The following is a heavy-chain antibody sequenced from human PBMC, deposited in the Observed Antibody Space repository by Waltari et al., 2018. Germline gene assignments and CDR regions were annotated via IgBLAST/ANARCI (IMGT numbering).Heavy chain of an antibody. Sequence: QVQLQESGPGLVKPSETLSLTCAVSGYSISSGYYWGWIRQPPGKGLEWIGSIYHSGSTYYNPSLKSRVTISVDTSKNQFSLKLSSVTAADTAVYYCARDLRRTLDYWGQGTLVTISS. V-gene: IGHV4-38-2*02. CDR1: GYSISSGYY. CDR2: IYHSGST. J-gene: IGHJ4*02. CDR3: ARDLRRTLDY.